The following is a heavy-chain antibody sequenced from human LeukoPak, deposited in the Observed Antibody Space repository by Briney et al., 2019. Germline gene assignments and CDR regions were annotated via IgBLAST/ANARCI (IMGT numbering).Heavy chain of an antibody. Sequence: SETLSLTCTVSGGSINNSFYCWGWIRQPPGKGLEWIGSLHYSGDSYYNPSLKTRVTISGDTSKNQFSLRLNSVTAADTAVYFCARRSVAGSWFDPWGQGTLVTVSS. J-gene: IGHJ5*02. D-gene: IGHD6-19*01. CDR3: ARRSVAGSWFDP. V-gene: IGHV4-39*01. CDR2: LHYSGDS. CDR1: GGSINNSFYC.